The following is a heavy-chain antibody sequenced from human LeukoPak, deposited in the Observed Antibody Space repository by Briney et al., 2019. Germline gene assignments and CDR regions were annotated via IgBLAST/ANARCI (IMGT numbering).Heavy chain of an antibody. CDR3: ARQGGTYWGLDY. V-gene: IGHV1-2*02. CDR1: GYTFTDYY. D-gene: IGHD7-27*01. J-gene: IGHJ4*02. CDR2: MNVKTGAT. Sequence: ASVTVSCKASGYTFTDYYIHWVRQAPGHGLEWLGWMNVKTGATSSAQRFPGRFTMTRDTSIGTASMEFSSLTSDDTAVYYCARQGGTYWGLDYWGQGTLVTVSS.